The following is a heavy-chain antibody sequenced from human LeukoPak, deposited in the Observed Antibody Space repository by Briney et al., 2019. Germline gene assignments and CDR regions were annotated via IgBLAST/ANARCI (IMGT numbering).Heavy chain of an antibody. Sequence: SETLSLTCTVSGGSISSYYWSWIRQPAGKGLEWIGRIYTSGSTNYNPSLKSRVTMSVDTSKNQFPLKLSSVTAADTAVYYCARTPRYCSGGSCDWDDYWGQGTLVTVSS. J-gene: IGHJ4*02. V-gene: IGHV4-4*07. CDR2: IYTSGST. CDR3: ARTPRYCSGGSCDWDDY. D-gene: IGHD2-15*01. CDR1: GGSISSYY.